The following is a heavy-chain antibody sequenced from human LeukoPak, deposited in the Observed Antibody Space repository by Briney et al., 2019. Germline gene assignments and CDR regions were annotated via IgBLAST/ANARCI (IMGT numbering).Heavy chain of an antibody. Sequence: GGSLRLSCAASGFTFDDHGMIWVRQTPGKGLEWVSGINWNGDSTAYADSVKGRFTISRDNAKNSLYLQMNSLRAEDTALYYCARGGGSGYYYPPFYWGQGTLVTVSS. CDR3: ARGGGSGYYYPPFY. V-gene: IGHV3-20*04. CDR1: GFTFDDHG. J-gene: IGHJ4*02. CDR2: INWNGDST. D-gene: IGHD3-22*01.